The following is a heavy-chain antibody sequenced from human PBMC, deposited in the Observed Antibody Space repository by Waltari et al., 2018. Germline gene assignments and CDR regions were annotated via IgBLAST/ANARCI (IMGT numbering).Heavy chain of an antibody. V-gene: IGHV3-74*01. CDR3: ARAKGAAYFDY. CDR2: INSDGSST. Sequence: EVQLVESGGGLVQPGGSLRLSCAASGFTFSSYGRHWVRQAPGKGLVWVSRINSDGSSTSYADSVKGRFTISRDNAKNTLYLQMNSLRAEDTAVYYCARAKGAAYFDYWGQGTLVTVSS. D-gene: IGHD1-26*01. J-gene: IGHJ4*02. CDR1: GFTFSSYG.